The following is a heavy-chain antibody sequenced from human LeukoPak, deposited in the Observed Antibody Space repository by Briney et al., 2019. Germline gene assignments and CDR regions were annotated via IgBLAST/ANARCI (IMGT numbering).Heavy chain of an antibody. CDR2: IYTGGNT. V-gene: IGHV3-53*01. Sequence: GGSLRLSCAASGFTFSSYGMHWVRQAPGKGLEWVSTIYTGGNTYYAASVKGRFTISRDFSKNTVFLHMNSLRAEDTAMYYCARGDDSGYYDYFDYWGQGALVTVSS. D-gene: IGHD3-22*01. J-gene: IGHJ4*02. CDR1: GFTFSSYG. CDR3: ARGDDSGYYDYFDY.